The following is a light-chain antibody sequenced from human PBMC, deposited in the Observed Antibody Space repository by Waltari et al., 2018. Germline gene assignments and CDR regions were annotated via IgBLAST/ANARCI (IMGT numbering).Light chain of an antibody. J-gene: IGLJ3*02. Sequence: QSVLTQSPSASGTPGQRVTISCSGSSSNIGDNVVNWYQQLPGKAPKLLIYRNDQRPSGVPDRFSASKSGTSASLAISGLQSEDEAEYYCATWDDRMNGHWVFGGGTKVTVL. CDR2: RND. CDR3: ATWDDRMNGHWV. V-gene: IGLV1-44*01. CDR1: SSNIGDNV.